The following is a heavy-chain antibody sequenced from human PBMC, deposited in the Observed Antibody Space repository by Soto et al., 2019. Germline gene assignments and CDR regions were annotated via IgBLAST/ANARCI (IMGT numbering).Heavy chain of an antibody. CDR3: ASGYGSGSYYKFSVKSIQNPNYYYGMDV. CDR1: GFTFSSYS. Sequence: GGSLRLSCAASGFTFSSYSMNWVRQAPGKGLEWVSSISSSSSYIYYADSVKGRFTISRDNAKNSLYLQMNSLRAEDTAVYYCASGYGSGSYYKFSVKSIQNPNYYYGMDVWGQGTTVTVSS. D-gene: IGHD3-10*01. J-gene: IGHJ6*02. CDR2: ISSSSSYI. V-gene: IGHV3-21*01.